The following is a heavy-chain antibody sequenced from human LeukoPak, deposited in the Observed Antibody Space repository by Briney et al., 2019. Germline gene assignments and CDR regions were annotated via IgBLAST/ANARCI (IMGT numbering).Heavy chain of an antibody. CDR1: GFTFSSYS. J-gene: IGHJ4*02. CDR3: AKDYYYDSSGYASDY. CDR2: IRYDGSNK. Sequence: PGGSLRLSCAASGFTFSSYSMNWVRQAPGKGLEWVAFIRYDGSNKYYADSVKGRFTISRDNSKNTLYLQMNSLRAEDTAVYYCAKDYYYDSSGYASDYWGQGTLVTVSS. V-gene: IGHV3-30*02. D-gene: IGHD3-22*01.